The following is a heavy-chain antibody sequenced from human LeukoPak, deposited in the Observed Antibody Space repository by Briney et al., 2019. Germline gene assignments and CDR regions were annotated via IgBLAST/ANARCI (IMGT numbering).Heavy chain of an antibody. CDR2: ISGSAGGGST. D-gene: IGHD3-22*01. CDR3: AMGVRYYDSNGYAMEY. Sequence: GGSLRISCAASGITFSAYAMTWVRQAPGKGLEWVSAISGSAGGGSTYYADSVKGRFTVSRDNSKNTLYLQMNSLRAEDTAVYYCAMGVRYYDSNGYAMEYWGQGTLVTVSS. J-gene: IGHJ4*02. V-gene: IGHV3-23*01. CDR1: GITFSAYA.